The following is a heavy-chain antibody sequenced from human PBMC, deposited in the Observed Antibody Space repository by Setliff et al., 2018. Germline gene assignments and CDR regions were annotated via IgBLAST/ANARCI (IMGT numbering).Heavy chain of an antibody. V-gene: IGHV1-2*04. CDR1: GYTFTGYY. CDR2: INPNSGGT. CDR3: ARGRDFWSGYLVY. D-gene: IGHD3-3*01. Sequence: ASVKVSCKASGYTFTGYYMHWVRQAPGQGREWMGWINPNSGGTNYAQKFQGWVTMTKDTSISTAYMALSRMRADDTAVYYCARGRDFWSGYLVYWGQGTLVTVSS. J-gene: IGHJ4*02.